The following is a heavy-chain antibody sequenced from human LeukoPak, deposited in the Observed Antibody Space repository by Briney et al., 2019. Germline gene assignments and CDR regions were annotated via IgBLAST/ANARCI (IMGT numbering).Heavy chain of an antibody. V-gene: IGHV1-2*02. D-gene: IGHD3-22*01. Sequence: ASIKVSCKAAGYTFTDYYIHWVRQAPGQGLEWMGWINPNKGGTNYAQKFQGRVTMTRDTSISTAYMELSRLRSDDTAVHYCAREVDYYDTSDYFPLGYWGQGPLVTVSS. CDR3: AREVDYYDTSDYFPLGY. CDR2: INPNKGGT. CDR1: GYTFTDYY. J-gene: IGHJ4*02.